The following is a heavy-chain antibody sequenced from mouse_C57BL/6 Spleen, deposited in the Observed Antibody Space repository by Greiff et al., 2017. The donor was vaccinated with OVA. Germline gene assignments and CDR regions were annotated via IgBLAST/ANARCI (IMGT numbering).Heavy chain of an antibody. CDR3: TRGGRDWFAY. Sequence: QVQLQQSGAELVRPGASVTLSCKASGYTFTDYEMHWVKQTPVHGLEWIGAIDPETGGTAYNQKFKGKAILTADKSSSTAYMELRSLTSEDSAVYYCTRGGRDWFAYWGQGTLVTVSA. CDR2: IDPETGGT. J-gene: IGHJ3*01. V-gene: IGHV1-15*01. CDR1: GYTFTDYE.